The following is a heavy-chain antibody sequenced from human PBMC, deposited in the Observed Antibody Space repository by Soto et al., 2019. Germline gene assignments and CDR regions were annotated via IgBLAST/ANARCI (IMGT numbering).Heavy chain of an antibody. CDR1: GLSFSRYW. D-gene: IGHD2-15*01. CDR3: ARDRGSCYLIDY. Sequence: GSLRVTWAASGLSFSRYWMSWVRQTPGQGLGWVANIKDNGRDRYYVDSVKGRFTISRDNAKNSLYLPMNSLKAEDTAVYYCARDRGSCYLIDYWGQGTLVTVSS. CDR2: IKDNGRDR. J-gene: IGHJ4*02. V-gene: IGHV3-7*01.